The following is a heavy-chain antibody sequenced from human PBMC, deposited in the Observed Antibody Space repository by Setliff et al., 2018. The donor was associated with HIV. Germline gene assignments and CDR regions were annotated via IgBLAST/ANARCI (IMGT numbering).Heavy chain of an antibody. CDR2: MNPNSGNT. CDR1: GYTFTSYD. CDR3: ARFHSSGWYNGMDV. J-gene: IGHJ6*02. D-gene: IGHD6-19*01. Sequence: ASVKVSCKASGYTFTSYDINWVRQATGQGLEWMGWMNPNSGNTGYAQKFQGRVTMTRDTSTSTAYMELSRLRSDDTAVYYCARFHSSGWYNGMDVWGQGTTVTVSS. V-gene: IGHV1-8*02.